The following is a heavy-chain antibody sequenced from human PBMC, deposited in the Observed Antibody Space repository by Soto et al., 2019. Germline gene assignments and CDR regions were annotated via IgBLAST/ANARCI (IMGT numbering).Heavy chain of an antibody. D-gene: IGHD3-16*01. Sequence: EVQLLESGGALVQPGGSLRLSCAASGFTFSSHDMSWVRQAPGKGLEWLSGISGSGGSTYYADSVKGRFTISRDNSKNTLYLQMNSLRAEDTAVDYCAKGWGDYWGQGTLVTVSS. V-gene: IGHV3-23*01. CDR2: ISGSGGST. CDR1: GFTFSSHD. CDR3: AKGWGDY. J-gene: IGHJ4*02.